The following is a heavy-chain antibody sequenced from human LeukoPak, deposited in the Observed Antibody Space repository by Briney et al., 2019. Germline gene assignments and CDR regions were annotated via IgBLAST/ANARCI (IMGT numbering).Heavy chain of an antibody. CDR3: ARSLTGYYDFWSGYYLAYYFDY. D-gene: IGHD3-3*01. CDR1: GGSISNYY. Sequence: PSETLSLTCTVSGGSISNYYWGWIRQPPGKGLEWIGSIYYSGSTYYNPSLKSRVTISVDTSKNQFSLKLSSVTAADTAVYYCARSLTGYYDFWSGYYLAYYFDYWGQGTLVTVSS. CDR2: IYYSGST. V-gene: IGHV4-39*07. J-gene: IGHJ4*02.